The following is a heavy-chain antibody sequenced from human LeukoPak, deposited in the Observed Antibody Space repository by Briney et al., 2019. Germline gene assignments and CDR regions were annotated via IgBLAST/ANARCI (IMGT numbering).Heavy chain of an antibody. Sequence: PGGSLRLSCAASGFTFSAYWMHWVRQVPGKGLVWVSRINNDGTATFFADSVKGRFTISRDNAKNTLYLQMDSLRAEDTAMYYRAREILEPGKTHEYWGQGTLVTVSS. D-gene: IGHD1-1*01. V-gene: IGHV3-74*01. CDR2: INNDGTAT. CDR3: AREILEPGKTHEY. J-gene: IGHJ4*02. CDR1: GFTFSAYW.